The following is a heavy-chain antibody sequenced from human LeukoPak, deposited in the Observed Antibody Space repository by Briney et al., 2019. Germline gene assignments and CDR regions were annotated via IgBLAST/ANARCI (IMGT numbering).Heavy chain of an antibody. CDR2: IVTYNGNT. CDR1: GYTFTSYG. V-gene: IGHV1-18*01. D-gene: IGHD4-11*01. CDR3: AKTTVTSEEYYYYYMDV. J-gene: IGHJ6*03. Sequence: GASVKVSCKTSGYTFTSYGVSWVRQAPGQGLEWMGWIVTYNGNTYYSQKFQGRVTMTTDTSTSTAYLELRSLRSDDTAVYYCAKTTVTSEEYYYYYMDVWGKGTTVIVSS.